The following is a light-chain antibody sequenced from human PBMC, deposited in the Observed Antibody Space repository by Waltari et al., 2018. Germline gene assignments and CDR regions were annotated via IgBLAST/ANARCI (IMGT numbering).Light chain of an antibody. CDR3: QQYGSSPHT. V-gene: IGKV3-20*01. CDR1: QRVSSSH. Sequence: DIVLRQSLGILSVPPGERATVPSRASQRVSSSHLAWSQQKPGQAPRLLIYGASSRATGIPDRFSGSGSGTDFTLTISRLEPEDFAVYYCQQYGSSPHTFGQGTKLEIK. CDR2: GAS. J-gene: IGKJ2*01.